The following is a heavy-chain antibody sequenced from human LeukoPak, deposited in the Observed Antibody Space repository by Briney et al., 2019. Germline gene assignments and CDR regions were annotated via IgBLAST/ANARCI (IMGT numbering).Heavy chain of an antibody. J-gene: IGHJ4*02. CDR2: INPGNGNT. CDR1: GYTFTSYA. V-gene: IGHV1-3*01. CDR3: ARGGLATVVFDY. D-gene: IGHD4-23*01. Sequence: GASVKVSCKASGYTFTSYAMHWVRQAPGQRLEWMGWINPGNGNTKYPQKFQGRVTITRDTAASTAYMELSSLRSEDTAVYYCARGGLATVVFDYWGQGTLVTVSS.